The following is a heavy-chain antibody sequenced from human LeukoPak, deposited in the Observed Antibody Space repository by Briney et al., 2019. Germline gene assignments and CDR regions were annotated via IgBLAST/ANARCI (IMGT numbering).Heavy chain of an antibody. Sequence: SETLSLTCIVSGGSISSYYWSWIRQPPGKGLEWIGYIYYSGSTNYNPSLKSRVTISIDTSKNQFSLKLSSVTAADTAVYYCARRFDTSGWVDYWGQGTLVTVSS. CDR1: GGSISSYY. D-gene: IGHD6-19*01. CDR2: IYYSGST. CDR3: ARRFDTSGWVDY. J-gene: IGHJ4*02. V-gene: IGHV4-59*08.